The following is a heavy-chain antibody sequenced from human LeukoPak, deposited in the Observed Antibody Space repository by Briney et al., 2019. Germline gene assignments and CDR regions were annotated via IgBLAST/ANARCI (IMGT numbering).Heavy chain of an antibody. CDR1: GFSFSTYT. CDR3: ARALWLGEGFFDY. CDR2: ISSSGSTI. Sequence: GGSLRLSCTASGFSFSTYTMNWVRQAPGKGLEWVSHISSSGSTIYYADSMKGRFTISRDNAKNSLYLQMNSLRAEDTAVYYCARALWLGEGFFDYWGQGTLVTVSS. V-gene: IGHV3-48*04. J-gene: IGHJ4*02. D-gene: IGHD3-10*01.